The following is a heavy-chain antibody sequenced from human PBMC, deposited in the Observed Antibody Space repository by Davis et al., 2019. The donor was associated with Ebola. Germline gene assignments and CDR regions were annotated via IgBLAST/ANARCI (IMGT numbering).Heavy chain of an antibody. CDR2: IYHSGST. J-gene: IGHJ4*02. CDR3: ARTFDY. Sequence: MPSETLSLTCAVSGGSISSGGYSWSWIRQPPGKGLEWTGYIYHSGSTYYNPSLKSRVTISVDRSKNQFSLKLSSVTAADTAVYYCARTFDYWGQGTLVTVSS. V-gene: IGHV4-30-2*01. CDR1: GGSISSGGYS.